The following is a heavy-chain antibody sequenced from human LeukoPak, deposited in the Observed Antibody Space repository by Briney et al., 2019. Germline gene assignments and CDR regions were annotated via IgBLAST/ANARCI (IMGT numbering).Heavy chain of an antibody. CDR3: ARERRIVVRRVRWFDP. V-gene: IGHV1-18*01. J-gene: IGHJ5*02. CDR1: GYTFTSYG. D-gene: IGHD3-10*01. CDR2: ISAYNGNT. Sequence: GASVKVSCKASGYTFTSYGISWVRQAPGQGLEWMGWISAYNGNTNYAQKLQGRVTMTTDTSTSTAYMELRSLRSGDTAVYYCARERRIVVRRVRWFDPWGQGTLVTVSS.